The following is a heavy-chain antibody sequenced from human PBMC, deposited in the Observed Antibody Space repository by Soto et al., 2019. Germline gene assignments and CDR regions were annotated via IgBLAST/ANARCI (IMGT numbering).Heavy chain of an antibody. CDR2: IIPIFGTA. CDR1: GGTFSSYA. Sequence: GASVKVSCKASGGTFSSYAISWVRQAPGQGLEWMGGIIPIFGTANYAQKFQGRVTITADESTSTAYMELSSLRSEDTAVYYCARVQGTAPLAYDYYYYGMDVWGQGTTVTVSS. D-gene: IGHD1-7*01. CDR3: ARVQGTAPLAYDYYYYGMDV. J-gene: IGHJ6*02. V-gene: IGHV1-69*13.